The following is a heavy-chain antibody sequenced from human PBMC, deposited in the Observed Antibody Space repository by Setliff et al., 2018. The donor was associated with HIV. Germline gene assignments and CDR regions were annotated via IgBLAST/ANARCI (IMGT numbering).Heavy chain of an antibody. J-gene: IGHJ4*02. Sequence: RLSCAASGFTFSNAWMSWVRQAPGKGLEWVGRIKSKTDGGTTDYAAPVKGRFTISRDDSRSTLYLQMNSLITEDTALYYCTTAVAQNWYGSGNENYWGQGTLVTVSS. D-gene: IGHD3-10*01. CDR2: IKSKTDGGTT. V-gene: IGHV3-15*01. CDR1: GFTFSNAW. CDR3: TTAVAQNWYGSGNENY.